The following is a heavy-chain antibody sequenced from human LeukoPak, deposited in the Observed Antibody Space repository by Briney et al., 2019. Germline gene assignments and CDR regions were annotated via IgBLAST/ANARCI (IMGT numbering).Heavy chain of an antibody. V-gene: IGHV2-70*04. CDR2: IDWDDDK. Sequence: SGPALVKPTQTLTLTCTFSGFSLSTSGMRVSWIRQPPGKALEWLARIDWDDDKFYNTSLKTKLTISKDTSKNQVVLTMTNMDPVDTATYYCARTQYSSGWYYFDYWGQGTLVTVSS. D-gene: IGHD6-19*01. CDR3: ARTQYSSGWYYFDY. J-gene: IGHJ4*02. CDR1: GFSLSTSGMR.